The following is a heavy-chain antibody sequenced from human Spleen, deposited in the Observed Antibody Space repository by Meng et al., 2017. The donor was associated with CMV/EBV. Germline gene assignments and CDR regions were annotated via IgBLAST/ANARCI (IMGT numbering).Heavy chain of an antibody. J-gene: IGHJ4*02. CDR2: IWYDGSNK. CDR1: GFTFSSCG. CDR3: AKDRDAGTAMVTVIDY. D-gene: IGHD5-18*01. V-gene: IGHV3-33*06. Sequence: GESLKISCAASGFTFSSCGMHWVRQAPGKGLEWVAVIWYDGSNKYYADSVKGRFTISRDNSKNTLYLQMNSLRAEDTAVYYCAKDRDAGTAMVTVIDYWGQGTLVTVSS.